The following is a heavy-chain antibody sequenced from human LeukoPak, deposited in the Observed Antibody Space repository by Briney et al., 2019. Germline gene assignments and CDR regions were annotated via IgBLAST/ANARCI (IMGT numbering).Heavy chain of an antibody. J-gene: IGHJ5*02. CDR3: ARDGWFGDYNWFDP. CDR1: GFTFSSYS. V-gene: IGHV3-48*01. CDR2: ISSASNTI. D-gene: IGHD3-10*01. Sequence: GESLRLSCAASGFTFSSYSMNWVRQAPGKGLEWASYISSASNTIYYADSVKGRFTISRDNAKNSLYLQMNSLRAEDTAMYYCARDGWFGDYNWFDPWGQGTLVTVSS.